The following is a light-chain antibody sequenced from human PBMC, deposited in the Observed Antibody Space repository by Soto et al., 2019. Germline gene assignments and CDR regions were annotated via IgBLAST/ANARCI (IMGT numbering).Light chain of an antibody. V-gene: IGLV2-8*01. CDR3: TSYAGSNNYV. CDR1: SSDVGGYNY. J-gene: IGLJ1*01. CDR2: EVT. Sequence: QSVLTQAPSASGSPGQSVTISCTGTSSDVGGYNYVSWYQQYPGKAPKLMIYEVTKRPSGVPDRFSGSKSGNTASLTVSGLQADDEADYYCTSYAGSNNYVFGTGTKVTVL.